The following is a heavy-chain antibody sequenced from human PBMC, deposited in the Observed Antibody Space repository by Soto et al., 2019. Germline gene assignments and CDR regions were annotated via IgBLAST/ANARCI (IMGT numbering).Heavy chain of an antibody. J-gene: IGHJ4*02. Sequence: QVQLQESGPGLVKPSQTLSLTCTVSGGSINSSGYCWSWIRQHPGKGLDWIGCISYGGSTSYNPSLKSRVTISVDTSKNQLSLKLTSVTAADTAVYYCSRGILVWGQGALITVSS. CDR3: SRGILV. CDR2: ISYGGST. D-gene: IGHD5-18*01. CDR1: GGSINSSGYC. V-gene: IGHV4-31*03.